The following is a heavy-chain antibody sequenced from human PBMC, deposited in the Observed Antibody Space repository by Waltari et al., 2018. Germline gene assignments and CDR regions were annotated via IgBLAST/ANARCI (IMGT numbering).Heavy chain of an antibody. J-gene: IGHJ6*02. CDR2: IIPIFGTA. V-gene: IGHV1-69*08. CDR3: AREVNNWNTYYYYGMDV. CDR1: GGTFSSYA. Sequence: QVQLVQSGAEVKKPGSSVKVSCKASGGTFSSYAISWVRQAPGQGLEWMGMIIPIFGTANYAQKFQGRVTITADKSTSTAYMELSSLRSEDTAVYYCAREVNNWNTYYYYGMDVWGQGTTVTVSS. D-gene: IGHD1-20*01.